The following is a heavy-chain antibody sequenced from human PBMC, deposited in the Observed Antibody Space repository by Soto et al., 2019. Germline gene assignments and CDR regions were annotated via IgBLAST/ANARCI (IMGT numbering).Heavy chain of an antibody. CDR2: IYHSGTT. D-gene: IGHD3-9*01. J-gene: IGHJ6*02. V-gene: IGHV4-30-4*02. CDR1: GGSISSGGYY. Sequence: PSDTLSLTCTVSGGSISSGGYYWSWIRQHPGKGLEWIGYIYHSGTTYYNPSLKSRVTISVDTSKNQFSLKLSSVTAADTAVYYCARDHYVYDILTGYGYYYGMDVWGQGTTVS. CDR3: ARDHYVYDILTGYGYYYGMDV.